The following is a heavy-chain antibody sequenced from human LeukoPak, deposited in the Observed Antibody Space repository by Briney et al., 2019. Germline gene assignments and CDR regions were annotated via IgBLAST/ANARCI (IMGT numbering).Heavy chain of an antibody. D-gene: IGHD5-12*01. CDR1: GFTFSSYS. V-gene: IGHV3-21*01. CDR2: ISSSSSYI. J-gene: IGHJ5*02. Sequence: KTGGSLRLSCAASGFTFSSYSMNWVRQAPGKGLEWVSSISSSSSYIYYADSVKGRFTISRDNAKNSLYLQMNSLRAEDTAVYYCARGGYDYPNWFDPWGQGTLVTVSS. CDR3: ARGGYDYPNWFDP.